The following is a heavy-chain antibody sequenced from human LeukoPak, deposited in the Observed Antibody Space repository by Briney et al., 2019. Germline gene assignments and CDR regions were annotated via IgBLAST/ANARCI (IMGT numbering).Heavy chain of an antibody. CDR2: ISSSTSYI. V-gene: IGHV3-21*01. J-gene: IGHJ4*02. Sequence: GGSLRLSCAASGFTFSSYSMNWVRQAPGKGLEWVSFISSSTSYIYYADSVKGRFTISRDNAKNSLYLQMNSLRAEDTAIYYCARDLAWGAFDYWGQGTLVTVSS. D-gene: IGHD7-27*01. CDR1: GFTFSSYS. CDR3: ARDLAWGAFDY.